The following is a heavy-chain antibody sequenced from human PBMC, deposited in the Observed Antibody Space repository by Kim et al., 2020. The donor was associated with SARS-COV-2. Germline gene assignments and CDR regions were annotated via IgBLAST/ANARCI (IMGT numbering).Heavy chain of an antibody. D-gene: IGHD7-27*01. CDR3: ASDLGLDY. V-gene: IGHV3-7*01. CDR2: IKEDGSDR. Sequence: GGSLRLSCAASGFTFSNYCMNWVRQAPGKGLEWGANIKEDGSDRSYVDSVKGRFTISRDNARMSLYLQMNSLRADDTAVYYCASDLGLDYCGQGSLVTVSS. J-gene: IGHJ4*02. CDR1: GFTFSNYC.